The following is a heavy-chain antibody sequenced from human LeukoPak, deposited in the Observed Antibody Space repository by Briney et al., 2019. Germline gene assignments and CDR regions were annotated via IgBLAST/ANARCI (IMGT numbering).Heavy chain of an antibody. J-gene: IGHJ4*02. CDR1: GFTFSRNA. D-gene: IGHD5-12*01. V-gene: IGHV3-21*01. CDR2: ISSSSNYM. CDR3: ARRYSGYDDFDY. Sequence: PGGSLRLSCAASGFTFSRNAMNWVRQAPGKGLEWVSFISSSSNYMSYADSVKGRFTISRDNAKNSLYLQMNSLRAEDTAVYYCARRYSGYDDFDYWGQGTLVTVSS.